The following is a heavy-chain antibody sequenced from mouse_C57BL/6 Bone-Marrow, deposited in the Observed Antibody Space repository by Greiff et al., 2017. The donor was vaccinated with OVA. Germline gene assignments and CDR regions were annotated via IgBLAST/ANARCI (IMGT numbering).Heavy chain of an antibody. V-gene: IGHV1-9*01. J-gene: IGHJ2*01. Sequence: QVQLQQSGAELMKPGASVKLSCKATGYTFTGYWIEWVKQRPGHGLEWIGEILPGSGSTNYNEKFKGKATFTADTSSNTAYMQLSSLTTEDYAIYYWAREGQLRLRPYYFDYWGQGTTLTVSS. CDR1: GYTFTGYW. D-gene: IGHD3-2*02. CDR3: AREGQLRLRPYYFDY. CDR2: ILPGSGST.